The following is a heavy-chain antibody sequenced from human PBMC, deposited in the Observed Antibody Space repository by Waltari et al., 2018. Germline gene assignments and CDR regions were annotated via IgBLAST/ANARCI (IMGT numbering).Heavy chain of an antibody. CDR2: ISGSGGST. CDR3: EGHHFDWLLRMVDY. V-gene: IGHV3-23*04. Sequence: EVQLVESGGGLVQPGGSLRLSCAASGFTFSSYAMSWVRQAPGKGLEWVSAISGSGGSTYYADSGKGRFTISRDNSKNTLYLQMNSLRAEDTAVYYCEGHHFDWLLRMVDYWGQGTLVTVSS. J-gene: IGHJ4*02. D-gene: IGHD3-9*01. CDR1: GFTFSSYA.